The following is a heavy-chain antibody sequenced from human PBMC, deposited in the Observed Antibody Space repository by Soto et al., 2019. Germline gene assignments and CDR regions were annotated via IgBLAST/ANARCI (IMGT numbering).Heavy chain of an antibody. CDR1: GFTFSSYA. CDR3: ATRVRFLAWLYLPGAFDI. V-gene: IGHV3-23*01. J-gene: IGHJ3*02. D-gene: IGHD3-3*01. CDR2: ISGSGGST. Sequence: GGSLRLSCAASGFTFSSYAMSWVRQAPGKGLEWVSAISGSGGSTYYADSVKGRFTISRDNSKNTLYLQINSLIAEDTAVYYCATRVRFLAWLYLPGAFDIWGQGTMVTVSS.